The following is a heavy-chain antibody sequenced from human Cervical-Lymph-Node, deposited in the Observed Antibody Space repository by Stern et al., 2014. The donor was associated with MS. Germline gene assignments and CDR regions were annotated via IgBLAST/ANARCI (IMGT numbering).Heavy chain of an antibody. CDR3: ARGGRGEWAITKTPFDN. CDR2: ICFDGSKT. J-gene: IGHJ4*02. CDR1: GFSFSAFV. Sequence: VQLVGSGGGVVQPGRSLRLSCAASGFSFSAFVMSWVRQAPGQGLEWVALICFDGSKTYDADTLRGRFTSTRDDSKNTLFLQMSSLRTEDTSVYYCARGGRGEWAITKTPFDNWGQGVLVTVSS. V-gene: IGHV3-30-3*01. D-gene: IGHD1-20*01.